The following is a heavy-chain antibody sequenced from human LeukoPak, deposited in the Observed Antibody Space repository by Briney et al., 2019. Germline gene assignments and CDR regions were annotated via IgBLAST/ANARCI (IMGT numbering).Heavy chain of an antibody. Sequence: GGSLRLSSAASGLTFSSNWMNWARQAPGKGLEWVASINHNGNVNYYVDSVKGRFTISRDNTKNSLYLQMNSLGLEYTAVYYCGRGSGAPDCWGQGTLVTVSS. V-gene: IGHV3-7*04. J-gene: IGHJ4*02. D-gene: IGHD2-21*01. CDR3: GRGSGAPDC. CDR2: INHNGNVN. CDR1: GLTFSSNW.